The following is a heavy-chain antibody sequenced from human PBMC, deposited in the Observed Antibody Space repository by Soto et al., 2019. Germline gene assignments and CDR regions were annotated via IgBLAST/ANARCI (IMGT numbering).Heavy chain of an antibody. Sequence: PSETLSLTCTVSGRSISSVNYYWSWIRQPPGKGLEWIGYIYYSGSTYYNPSLRSRVTISVDTSKNQFSLKLSSVTAADTAVYYCARYGSGECNRGSCYSPFDYWGQETLVTVS. CDR2: IYYSGST. D-gene: IGHD2-15*01. J-gene: IGHJ4*02. CDR1: GRSISSVNYY. CDR3: ARYGSGECNRGSCYSPFDY. V-gene: IGHV4-30-4*01.